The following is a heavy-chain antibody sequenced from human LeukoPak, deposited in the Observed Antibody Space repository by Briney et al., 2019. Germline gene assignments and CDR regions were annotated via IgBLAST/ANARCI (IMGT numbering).Heavy chain of an antibody. V-gene: IGHV3-66*01. CDR2: IYSGGST. J-gene: IGHJ3*02. CDR1: GFTVSSNY. Sequence: GGSLRLSCAASGFTVSSNYMSWVRQAPRKGLEWVSVIYSGGSTYYADSVKGRFTISRANSKNTQYFQMNSLRAEDTAVYYFARVEAAAGTMYAFDIWGQGAMVTVSS. D-gene: IGHD6-13*01. CDR3: ARVEAAAGTMYAFDI.